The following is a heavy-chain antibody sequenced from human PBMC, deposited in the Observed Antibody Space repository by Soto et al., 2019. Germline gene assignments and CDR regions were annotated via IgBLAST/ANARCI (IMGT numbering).Heavy chain of an antibody. J-gene: IGHJ5*02. Sequence: GGSMKLSCAASGLTFSSYGMHWVRQAPGKGLEWVAVIWYDGSNKYYADSVKGRFTISRDNSKNTLYLQMNSLRAEDTAVYYCARGYSSVSGWFDPWGQGTLVTVSS. CDR3: ARGYSSVSGWFDP. D-gene: IGHD6-19*01. CDR2: IWYDGSNK. V-gene: IGHV3-33*01. CDR1: GLTFSSYG.